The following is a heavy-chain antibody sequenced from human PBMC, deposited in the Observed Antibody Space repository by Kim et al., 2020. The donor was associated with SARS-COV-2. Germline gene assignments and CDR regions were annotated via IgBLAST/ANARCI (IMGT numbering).Heavy chain of an antibody. Sequence: DGSTTLYADSVKGRFTISRENSKNTLFLQMTSLRADDTGVYYCERGPFWGQGTLVTVSS. CDR2: DGSTT. J-gene: IGHJ4*02. CDR3: ERGPF. V-gene: IGHV3-74*01.